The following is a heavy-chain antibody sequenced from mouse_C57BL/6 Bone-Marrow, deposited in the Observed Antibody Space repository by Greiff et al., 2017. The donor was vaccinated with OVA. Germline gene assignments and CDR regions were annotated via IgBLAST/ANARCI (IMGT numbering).Heavy chain of an antibody. CDR2: IDPANGYT. CDR1: GFNIKNTY. V-gene: IGHV14-3*01. Sequence: EVKLQESVAELVRPGASVKLSCTASGFNIKNTYMYWVKQRPEQGLEWIGRIDPANGYTKYAPKFQGKATITADTSSNTAYLQLSSLTSEDTAIYYGARARVYYGSSNNYWGQGTTLPVSS. J-gene: IGHJ2*01. D-gene: IGHD1-1*01. CDR3: ARARVYYGSSNNY.